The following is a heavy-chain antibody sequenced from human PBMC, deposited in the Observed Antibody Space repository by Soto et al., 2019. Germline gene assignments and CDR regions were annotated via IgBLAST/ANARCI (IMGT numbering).Heavy chain of an antibody. Sequence: SETLSLTCAVYGGSFSGYYWSWIRQPPGKGLEWIGEINHSGSTNYNPSLKSRVTISVDTSKNQFSLKLSSVTAADTAVYYCARAWETSGSWYAGDWFDPWGQGTLVTVSS. J-gene: IGHJ5*02. CDR3: ARAWETSGSWYAGDWFDP. CDR1: GGSFSGYY. V-gene: IGHV4-34*01. CDR2: INHSGST. D-gene: IGHD6-13*01.